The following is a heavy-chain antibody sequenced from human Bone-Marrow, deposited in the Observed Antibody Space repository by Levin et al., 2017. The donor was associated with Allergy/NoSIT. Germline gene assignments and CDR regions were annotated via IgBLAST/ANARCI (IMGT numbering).Heavy chain of an antibody. D-gene: IGHD3-3*01. Sequence: KTGGSLRLSCQASGYIFSEYDINWVRQATGQGLEWMGWMNPNSDTRGYAPKFEGRVTLTRNISIGTAYMELSSLGSEDTAVYFCARRNRITLYGEVPKGMDVWGQGTTVIVS. CDR2: MNPNSDTR. V-gene: IGHV1-8*01. J-gene: IGHJ6*02. CDR1: GYIFSEYD. CDR3: ARRNRITLYGEVPKGMDV.